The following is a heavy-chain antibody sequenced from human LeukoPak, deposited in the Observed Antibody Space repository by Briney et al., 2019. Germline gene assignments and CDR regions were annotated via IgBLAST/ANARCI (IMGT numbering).Heavy chain of an antibody. D-gene: IGHD4-23*01. CDR2: IWFDGTNK. CDR3: ARQTTVATDC. V-gene: IGHV3-33*01. Sequence: QSATSLRLSCAASGFSFSSYGMHWVRQAPGKGLEWVALIWFDGTNKYYADSVKGRFTISRDNSNNTLYLQMNSLRVEDTAVYYCARQTTVATDCWGQGTLVTVSS. J-gene: IGHJ4*02. CDR1: GFSFSSYG.